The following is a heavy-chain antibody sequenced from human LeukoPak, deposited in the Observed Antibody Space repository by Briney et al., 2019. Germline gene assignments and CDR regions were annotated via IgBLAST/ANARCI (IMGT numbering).Heavy chain of an antibody. J-gene: IGHJ4*02. CDR3: ARGDFDY. CDR2: VFSDGRT. V-gene: IGHV3-53*01. Sequence: PGGSLRLSCAASGITVNTNYMSWVRQAPGKGLEWVSNVFSDGRTSYADSVKGRFTISRDSSKNSIFLQMNSLRAEDTAVYYCARGDFDYWGQGTLVTVSS. CDR1: GITVNTNY.